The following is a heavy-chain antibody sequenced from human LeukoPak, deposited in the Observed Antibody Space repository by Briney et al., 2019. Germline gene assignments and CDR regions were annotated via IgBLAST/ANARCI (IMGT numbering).Heavy chain of an antibody. CDR2: IYYSGST. J-gene: IGHJ4*02. D-gene: IGHD6-19*01. CDR3: AGTGIAVAGVDY. Sequence: PSETLSLTCTVSGGSISSSSYYWGWIRQPPGKGLEWIGSIYYSGSTYYNPSLKSRVTISVDTSKNQFSLKLSSVTAADTAVYYCAGTGIAVAGVDYWGQGTLVTVSS. CDR1: GGSISSSSYY. V-gene: IGHV4-39*07.